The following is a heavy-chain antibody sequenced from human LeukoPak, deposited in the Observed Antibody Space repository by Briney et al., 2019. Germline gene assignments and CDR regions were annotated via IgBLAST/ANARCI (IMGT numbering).Heavy chain of an antibody. CDR3: ARDYCSSTSCNAFNI. J-gene: IGHJ3*02. V-gene: IGHV1-18*01. Sequence: ASVKVSCKASGYTFTSYGISWVREAPGQGLEWMGWISTYNGSTNYAQKFQGRVTMTTDTSTSTAYMELRSLRSDDTAVYYCARDYCSSTSCNAFNIWGQGTMVTVS. CDR2: ISTYNGST. D-gene: IGHD2-2*01. CDR1: GYTFTSYG.